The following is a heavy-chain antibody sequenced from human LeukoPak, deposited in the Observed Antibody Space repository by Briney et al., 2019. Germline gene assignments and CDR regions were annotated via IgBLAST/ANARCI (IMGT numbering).Heavy chain of an antibody. CDR2: IYYSGST. J-gene: IGHJ5*02. D-gene: IGHD2-15*01. CDR3: ARVLIESGYCSGGSCYWANTWFDP. CDR1: GGSISSYY. Sequence: PSETLSLTCTVSGGSISSYYWSWIRQPPGKGLEWIGNIYYSGSTNYNPSLKSRVTISVDTSKNQFSLKLSSVTAADTAVYYCARVLIESGYCSGGSCYWANTWFDPWGQGTLVTVSS. V-gene: IGHV4-59*01.